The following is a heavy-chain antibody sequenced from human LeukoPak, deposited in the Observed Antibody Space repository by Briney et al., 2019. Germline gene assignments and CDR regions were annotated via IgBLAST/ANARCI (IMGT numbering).Heavy chain of an antibody. CDR2: IYSKTDGGRT. CDR3: TTYTNGAFHI. D-gene: IGHD2-8*01. V-gene: IGHV3-15*01. J-gene: IGHJ3*02. CDR1: EFTFTNAW. Sequence: KPGGSLRLSCAASEFTFTNAWMSWVHQAPGKGLEWVGRIYSKTDGGRTDCAAPVKGRFTISRDGSENTLYLQMNSLKIEDSAVYYCTTYTNGAFHIWGQGTKVTVSS.